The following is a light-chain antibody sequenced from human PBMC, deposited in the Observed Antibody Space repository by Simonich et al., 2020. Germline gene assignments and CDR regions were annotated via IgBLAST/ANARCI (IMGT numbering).Light chain of an antibody. V-gene: IGKV1-39*01. Sequence: DIQMTQSPSSLSASVGDRVTITCRASQSISSYLNWYQQKPGKAPKLLIYAASSLQSGVPSRFSGSGSGTDITLTISSLQPEDFATYYCQQYNSYSPSYTFGPGTKVDIK. J-gene: IGKJ3*01. CDR1: QSISSY. CDR2: AAS. CDR3: QQYNSYSPSYT.